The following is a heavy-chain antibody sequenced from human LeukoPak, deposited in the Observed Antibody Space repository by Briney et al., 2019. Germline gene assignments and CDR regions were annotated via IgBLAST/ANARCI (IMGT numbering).Heavy chain of an antibody. D-gene: IGHD3-22*01. J-gene: IGHJ5*02. Sequence: PGGSLRLSCAASGFTFSSYSMNWVRQAPGKGLGWVSSISGSSSYIYYADSVKGRFTISRDNAKNSLYLQMYSLRAEDTAVYYCARDPGSGYVNNWFDPWGQGTLVTVSS. V-gene: IGHV3-21*01. CDR3: ARDPGSGYVNNWFDP. CDR1: GFTFSSYS. CDR2: ISGSSSYI.